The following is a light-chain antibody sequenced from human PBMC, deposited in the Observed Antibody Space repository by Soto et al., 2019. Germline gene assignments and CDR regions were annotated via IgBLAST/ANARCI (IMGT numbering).Light chain of an antibody. CDR3: CSYAGSYTMV. V-gene: IGLV2-11*01. CDR1: SSDDGGYNY. CDR2: DVT. Sequence: QSALTQPRSVSGSPGQSVTISCTGTSSDDGGYNYVSWYQQQPGKAPRLMIYDVTKRPSGVPDRFSGSKSGNTASLTISGLQAEDEADYYCCSYAGSYTMVFGGGTKVTVL. J-gene: IGLJ2*01.